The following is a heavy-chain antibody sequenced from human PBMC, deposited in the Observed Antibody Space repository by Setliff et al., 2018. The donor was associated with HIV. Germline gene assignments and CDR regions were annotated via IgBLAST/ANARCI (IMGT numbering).Heavy chain of an antibody. CDR1: GGSISSYY. Sequence: PSETLSLTCTVSGGSISSYYWNWIRQPPGKGLEWIGYIYYSGSITYNPSLKSRVTISVDTSKNQFSLKLNSVTAADTAVYYCARLLSRGYYEGAFDIWGQGTMVTVSS. V-gene: IGHV4-59*01. CDR3: ARLLSRGYYEGAFDI. CDR2: IYYSGSI. D-gene: IGHD3-22*01. J-gene: IGHJ3*02.